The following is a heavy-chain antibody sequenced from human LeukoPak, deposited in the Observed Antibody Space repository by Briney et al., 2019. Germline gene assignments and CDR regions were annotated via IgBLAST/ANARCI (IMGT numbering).Heavy chain of an antibody. CDR2: TGASGATT. J-gene: IGHJ4*02. V-gene: IGHV3-23*01. D-gene: IGHD2-15*01. CDR1: GFTFSSYP. CDR3: ARQGPDCSGVSCSPAAY. Sequence: GTLSLSAAASGFTFSSYPMSWLPQAPGDGLKWVSTTGASGATTYHAASVKGRLTIARDNSKKTLYLQMSSLRAEDTALYYCARQGPDCSGVSCSPAAYWGQGTLVIVSS.